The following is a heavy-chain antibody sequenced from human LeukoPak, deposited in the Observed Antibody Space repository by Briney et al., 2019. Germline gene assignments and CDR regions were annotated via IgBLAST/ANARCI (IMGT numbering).Heavy chain of an antibody. CDR2: ISSSGST. CDR1: GGSFSGYY. J-gene: IGHJ6*02. Sequence: SETLSLTCAVYGGSFSGYYWSWIRQPPGKGLEWIGYISSSGSTNYNPSLKSRVTISVDTSNNQFSLKLSSVTAADTAVYYCARDMLEYCSRTTCYFYGMDVWGQGTTVTVSS. CDR3: ARDMLEYCSRTTCYFYGMDV. D-gene: IGHD2-2*01. V-gene: IGHV4-59*01.